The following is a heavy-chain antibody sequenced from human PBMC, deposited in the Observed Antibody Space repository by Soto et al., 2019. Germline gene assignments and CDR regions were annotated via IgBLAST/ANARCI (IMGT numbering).Heavy chain of an antibody. D-gene: IGHD3-3*01. CDR1: GGTFSSYA. V-gene: IGHV1-69*13. Sequence: ASVKVSCKASGGTFSSYAISWVRQAPGQGLEWMGGIIPIFGTANYAQKFQGRVTITADESTSTAYMELSSLRSEDTAVYYCASKYVLRFRGDYCYYGMDVWGQGTTVTVSS. CDR3: ASKYVLRFRGDYCYYGMDV. CDR2: IIPIFGTA. J-gene: IGHJ6*02.